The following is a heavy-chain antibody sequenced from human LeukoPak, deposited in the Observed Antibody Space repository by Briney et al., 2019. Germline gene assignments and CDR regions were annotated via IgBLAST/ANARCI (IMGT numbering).Heavy chain of an antibody. CDR1: AFTFSTYN. CDR3: ARGHYHILTASYKRTPDY. CDR2: TTSGGTYT. J-gene: IGHJ4*02. Sequence: GGSMRLACAASAFTFSTYNMNWVRQAPGNWLEWVSSTTSGGTYTYYADSVKGRFTTSRDNAKNSLSLQLSSLRAEDTAVYYSARGHYHILTASYKRTPDYWGQGILVTVSS. D-gene: IGHD3-9*01. V-gene: IGHV3-21*06.